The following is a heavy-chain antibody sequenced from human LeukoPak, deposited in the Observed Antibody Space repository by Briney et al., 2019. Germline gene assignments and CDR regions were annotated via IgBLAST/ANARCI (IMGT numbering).Heavy chain of an antibody. D-gene: IGHD2-2*01. CDR3: ARVRDIVVVPAPDNGMDV. CDR2: IIPIFGTA. CDR1: GYTFTSYG. V-gene: IGHV1-69*06. Sequence: SVKVSCKASGYTFTSYGISWVRQAPGQGLEWMGGIIPIFGTANYAQKFQGRVTITADKSTSTAYMELSSLRSEDTAVYYCARVRDIVVVPAPDNGMDVWGQGTTVTVSS. J-gene: IGHJ6*02.